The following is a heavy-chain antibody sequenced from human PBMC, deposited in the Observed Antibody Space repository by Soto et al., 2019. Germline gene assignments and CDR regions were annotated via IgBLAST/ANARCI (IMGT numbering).Heavy chain of an antibody. V-gene: IGHV4-4*07. CDR1: GGSISSYY. CDR2: IYTSGST. Sequence: SETLSLTCTVSGGSISSYYWSWIRQPAGKGLEWIGRIYTSGSTNYNPSLKSRVTMSVDTSKNQFSLKLSSVTATDTAVYYCASESKIEQQLGNWGQGTLATVSS. CDR3: ASESKIEQQLGN. D-gene: IGHD6-13*01. J-gene: IGHJ4*02.